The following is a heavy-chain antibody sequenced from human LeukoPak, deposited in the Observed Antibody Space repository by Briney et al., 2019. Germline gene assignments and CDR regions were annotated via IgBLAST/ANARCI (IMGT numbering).Heavy chain of an antibody. D-gene: IGHD3-22*01. V-gene: IGHV3-30*04. Sequence: GGSLRLSCAASGFTFSSYAMSWVRQAPGKGLEWVALIAYDGDNKYYADAVKGRFTISRDNSKNTLFLQMNSLRAEDTAVYYCARGGQYDTSGYYPIDYWGQGTLVTVSS. J-gene: IGHJ4*02. CDR2: IAYDGDNK. CDR1: GFTFSSYA. CDR3: ARGGQYDTSGYYPIDY.